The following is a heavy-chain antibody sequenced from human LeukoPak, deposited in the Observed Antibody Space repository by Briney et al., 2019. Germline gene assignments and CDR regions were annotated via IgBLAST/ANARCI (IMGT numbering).Heavy chain of an antibody. J-gene: IGHJ3*02. CDR3: ARGRIVVVAVDAVDI. CDR2: ISYDGSNK. Sequence: GGSLRLSCAASGFTFSSYAMHWVRQAPGKGLEWVAVISYDGSNKYYADSVKGRFTISTDNSKNTLYLQMNSLRAEDTAVYYCARGRIVVVAVDAVDIWGQGTMVTVSS. V-gene: IGHV3-30*04. D-gene: IGHD2-15*01. CDR1: GFTFSSYA.